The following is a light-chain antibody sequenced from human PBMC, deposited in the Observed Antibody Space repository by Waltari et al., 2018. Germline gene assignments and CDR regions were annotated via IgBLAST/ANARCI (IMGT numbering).Light chain of an antibody. J-gene: IGKJ4*01. CDR2: DAS. CDR1: QSVSSY. V-gene: IGKV3-11*01. CDR3: QQRSNWPGLT. Sequence: EIVLTQSPATLSLSPGERAPLSCRASQSVSSYLAWYQQKPGQAPRLLIYDASNRATGIPARFSGSWSGTDFTLTISSLEPEDFAVYYCQQRSNWPGLTFGGGTKVEIK.